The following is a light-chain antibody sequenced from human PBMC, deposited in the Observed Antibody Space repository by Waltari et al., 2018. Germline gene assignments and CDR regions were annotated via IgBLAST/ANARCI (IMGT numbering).Light chain of an antibody. CDR1: NSQVGGYNW. V-gene: IGLV2-11*01. CDR2: DVT. J-gene: IGLJ1*01. Sequence: QSALTQPRSVSGSPGQSVTISCPGTNSQVGGYNWVSWYQQHPGKAPNVIIYDVTKRPSGVPDRFSGSKSGDMASLTISGIQADDEADYYCCSFAGTPYVCGTGTKVIVL. CDR3: CSFAGTPYV.